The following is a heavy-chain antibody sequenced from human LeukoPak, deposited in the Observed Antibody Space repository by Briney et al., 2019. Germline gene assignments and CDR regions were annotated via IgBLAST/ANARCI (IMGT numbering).Heavy chain of an antibody. CDR2: IYHSGST. CDR1: GYSISSGYY. D-gene: IGHD3-9*01. Sequence: SETLSLTCTVSGYSISSGYYWGWIRQPPGKGLEWIGSIYHSGSTYYNPSLKSRVTISVDTSKNQFSLRLSSVTAADTAVYYCARDAELRYFDRAHRFDPWGQGTLVTVSS. V-gene: IGHV4-38-2*02. J-gene: IGHJ5*02. CDR3: ARDAELRYFDRAHRFDP.